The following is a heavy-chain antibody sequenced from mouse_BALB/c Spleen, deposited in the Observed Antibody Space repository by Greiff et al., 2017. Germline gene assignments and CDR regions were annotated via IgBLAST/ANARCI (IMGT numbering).Heavy chain of an antibody. CDR2: IYPGDGDT. D-gene: IGHD1-1*01. V-gene: IGHV1-87*01. CDR1: GYTFTSYW. Sequence: VQLQESGAELARPGASVKLSCKASGYTFTSYWLQWVKQRPGQGLEWIGAIYPGDGDTRYTQKFKGKATLTADKSSSTAYMQLSSLASEDTAVYYCASYYGSSWYFDVWGAGTTVTVSS. J-gene: IGHJ1*01. CDR3: ASYYGSSWYFDV.